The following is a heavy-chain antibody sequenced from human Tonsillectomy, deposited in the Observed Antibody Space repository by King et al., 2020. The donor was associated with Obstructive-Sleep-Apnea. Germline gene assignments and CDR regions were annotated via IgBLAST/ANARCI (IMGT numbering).Heavy chain of an antibody. CDR3: ANDKVGATPFDY. J-gene: IGHJ4*02. CDR1: GFTFSYYA. Sequence: VQLVESGGGLVQPGGSLRLSCAASGFTFSYYAMSWVRQAPGKGLEWVSTIIGSGGSTYYADSVKGRFTISRDNSKNTLYLQMTSLRAEDTAIYYCANDKVGATPFDYWGQGTLVTVSS. CDR2: IIGSGGST. V-gene: IGHV3-23*04. D-gene: IGHD1-26*01.